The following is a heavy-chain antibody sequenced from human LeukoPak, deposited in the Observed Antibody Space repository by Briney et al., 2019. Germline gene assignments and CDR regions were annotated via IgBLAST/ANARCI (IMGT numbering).Heavy chain of an antibody. CDR3: ARGWQYYGSGSYYASDSKLDY. V-gene: IGHV1-46*01. J-gene: IGHJ4*02. CDR2: INPSGGST. D-gene: IGHD3-10*01. Sequence: ASVKVSCKASGYTFTSYYMHWVRQAPGQGLEWMGIINPSGGSTSYAQKFQGRVTMTRDTSTSTVYMELSGLRSEDTAVYYCARGWQYYGSGSYYASDSKLDYWGQGTLVTVSS. CDR1: GYTFTSYY.